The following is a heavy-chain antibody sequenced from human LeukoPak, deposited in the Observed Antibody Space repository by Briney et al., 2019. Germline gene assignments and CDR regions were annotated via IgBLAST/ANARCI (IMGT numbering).Heavy chain of an antibody. J-gene: IGHJ6*02. CDR1: GYTLTDYY. CDR3: ARVRRYYYGMDV. V-gene: IGHV1-2*02. CDR2: MNPNSGDT. Sequence: ASVKVSCKASGYTLTDYYIHWVRQAPGQGLEWMGWMNPNSGDTNSAQSFQGRVTMTRETSISTAYIELSRLRFDDTAVYYCARVRRYYYGMDVWGQGTTVTVSS.